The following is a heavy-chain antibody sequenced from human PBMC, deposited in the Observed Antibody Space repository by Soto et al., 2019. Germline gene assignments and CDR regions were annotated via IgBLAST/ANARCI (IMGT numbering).Heavy chain of an antibody. Sequence: EVQLLESGGGLVQPGGSLRLSWAASGFTFSSYAMSWVRHAPGKGLELVSAISGSGGSTYYADSVKGRFTISRDHSKNTLYLQMNSMRAEDTAVYYCAIPTCGDCYLDAFDIWGQGTMVTVSS. CDR3: AIPTCGDCYLDAFDI. V-gene: IGHV3-23*01. D-gene: IGHD2-21*01. CDR2: ISGSGGST. J-gene: IGHJ3*02. CDR1: GFTFSSYA.